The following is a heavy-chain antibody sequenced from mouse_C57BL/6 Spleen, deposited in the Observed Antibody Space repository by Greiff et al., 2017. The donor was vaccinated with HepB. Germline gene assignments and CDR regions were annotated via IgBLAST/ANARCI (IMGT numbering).Heavy chain of an antibody. J-gene: IGHJ4*01. V-gene: IGHV3-6*01. CDR1: GYSITSGYY. D-gene: IGHD1-1*01. CDR2: ISYDGSN. CDR3: ARDYGSSYFYYYAMDY. Sequence: EVQLQESGPGLVKPSQSLSLTCSVTGYSITSGYYWNWIRQFPGNKLEWMGYISYDGSNNYNPSLKNRISITRDTSKNQFFLKLNSVTTEDTATYYCARDYGSSYFYYYAMDYWGQGTSVTVSS.